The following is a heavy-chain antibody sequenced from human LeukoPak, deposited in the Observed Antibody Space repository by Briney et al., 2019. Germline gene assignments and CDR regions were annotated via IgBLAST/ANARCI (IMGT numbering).Heavy chain of an antibody. CDR1: GGTFSSYA. V-gene: IGHV1-69*13. D-gene: IGHD4-23*01. Sequence: SVKVSCKASGGTFSSYAISWVRQAPGQGLEWMGGIIPIFGTANYAQKFQGRATITAVESMSTAYMELSSLRSEDTAVYYCARGWLAETTVVTPYNYWGQGTLVTVSS. J-gene: IGHJ4*02. CDR2: IIPIFGTA. CDR3: ARGWLAETTVVTPYNY.